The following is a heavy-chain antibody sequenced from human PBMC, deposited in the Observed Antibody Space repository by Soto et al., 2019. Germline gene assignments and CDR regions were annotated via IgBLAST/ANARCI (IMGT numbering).Heavy chain of an antibody. CDR3: ARERSGGYDFDY. V-gene: IGHV4-59*01. CDR1: GGSISSYY. J-gene: IGHJ4*02. CDR2: IYYSGST. Sequence: SETLSLTCTVSGGSISSYYWSWIRQPPGKGLEWIGYIYYSGSTNYNPSLKSRVTISVDTSKNQFSLKLSSVTAADTAVYYCARERSGGYDFDYWGQGTLVTVSS. D-gene: IGHD5-12*01.